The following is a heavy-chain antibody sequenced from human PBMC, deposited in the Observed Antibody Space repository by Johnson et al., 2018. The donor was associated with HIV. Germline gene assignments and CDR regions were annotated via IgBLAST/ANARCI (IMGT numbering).Heavy chain of an antibody. D-gene: IGHD5-12*01. Sequence: VQLVESGGGLVQPGGSLRLSCAASGFTFSSYDMHWVRQATGKGLEWVSAIGTAGDTYYPGSVKGRFTISRDNAENSLYLQMTSLRGEDTAVYYCARERSRGGYSGYDYGAFDIWGQGTMVTVSS. CDR1: GFTFSSYD. J-gene: IGHJ3*02. V-gene: IGHV3-13*01. CDR3: ARERSRGGYSGYDYGAFDI. CDR2: IGTAGDT.